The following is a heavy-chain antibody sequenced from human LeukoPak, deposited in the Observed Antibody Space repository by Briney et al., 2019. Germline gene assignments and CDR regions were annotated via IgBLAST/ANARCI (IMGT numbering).Heavy chain of an antibody. V-gene: IGHV3-30*04. CDR3: AREAQLVLNWFDP. CDR2: ISYDGSNK. CDR1: GFTFSSYA. Sequence: QPGRSLRLSCAASGFTFSSYAMHWVRQAPGKGLEWVAVISYDGSNKYYADSVKGRFTISRDNSKNTLYLQMNSPRAEDTAVYYCAREAQLVLNWFDPWGQGTLVTVSS. J-gene: IGHJ5*02. D-gene: IGHD6-13*01.